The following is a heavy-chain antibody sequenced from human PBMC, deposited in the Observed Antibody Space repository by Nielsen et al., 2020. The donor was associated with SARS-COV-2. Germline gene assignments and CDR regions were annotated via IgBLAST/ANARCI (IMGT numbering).Heavy chain of an antibody. CDR3: ARGGIAAAGKGAAGWFDP. J-gene: IGHJ5*02. CDR1: GGSFSGYY. CDR2: INHSGST. D-gene: IGHD6-13*01. V-gene: IGHV4-34*01. Sequence: SETLSLTCAVYGGSFSGYYWSWIRQPPGKGLEWIGEINHSGSTNYNPSLKSRVTISVDTSKNQFSLKLSSVTAADTAVYYCARGGIAAAGKGAAGWFDPWGQGTLVTVSS.